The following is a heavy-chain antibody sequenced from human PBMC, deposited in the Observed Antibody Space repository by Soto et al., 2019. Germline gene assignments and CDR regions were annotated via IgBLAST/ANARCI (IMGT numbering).Heavy chain of an antibody. D-gene: IGHD6-19*01. CDR3: ARTSGHFDS. V-gene: IGHV4-31*03. Sequence: ILPVTSTVSGGCISSGGYAWSWIRQHPGKGLEWIGYISYSGSTYYNPSLKSRVTISVDTSKNQFSLQLNSVTPEDTAVYYCARTSGHFDSWGQGTLVTGSA. J-gene: IGHJ4*02. CDR1: GGCISSGGYA. CDR2: ISYSGST.